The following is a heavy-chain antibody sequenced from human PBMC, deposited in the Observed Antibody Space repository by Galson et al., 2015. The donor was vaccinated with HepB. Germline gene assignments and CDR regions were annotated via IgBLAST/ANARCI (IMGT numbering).Heavy chain of an antibody. CDR3: ARKYNYYYYMDV. CDR1: GGTFSSYA. CDR2: ISYDGSNK. J-gene: IGHJ6*03. Sequence: SCKASGGTFSSYAMHWVRQAPGKGLEWVAVISYDGSNKYYADSVKGRFTISRDNAKNSLYLQMNSLRAEDTAVYYCARKYNYYYYMDVWGKGTTVTVS. V-gene: IGHV3-30-3*01.